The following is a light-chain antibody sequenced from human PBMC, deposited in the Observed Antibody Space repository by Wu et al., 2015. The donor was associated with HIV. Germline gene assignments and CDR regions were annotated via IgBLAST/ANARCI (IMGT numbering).Light chain of an antibody. V-gene: IGKV3-11*01. J-gene: IGKJ3*01. Sequence: LLTQSPASLSLSPGERATLSCRTSQSVNTFLAWYQQKPGQAPRLLIYDASNRAAGTPVRFSGSGSGTDFTLTIANLEPEDSAVYYCQQRGDWPGVTFGPGTKVHIK. CDR3: QQRGDWPGVT. CDR1: QSVNTF. CDR2: DAS.